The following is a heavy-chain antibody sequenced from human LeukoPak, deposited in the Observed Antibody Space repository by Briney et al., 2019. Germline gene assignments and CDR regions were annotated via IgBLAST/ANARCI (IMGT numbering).Heavy chain of an antibody. D-gene: IGHD3-22*01. J-gene: IGHJ4*02. CDR3: AKALFTYYYDSSGYYPGDY. CDR2: ISYDGSNK. V-gene: IGHV3-30*18. CDR1: GFTFSSYG. Sequence: PAGSLRLSCAASGFTFSSYGMHWVRQAPGKGLEWVAVISYDGSNKYYADSVKGRFTISRDNSKNTLYLQMNTLRAEDTAVYYCAKALFTYYYDSSGYYPGDYWGQGTLVTVSS.